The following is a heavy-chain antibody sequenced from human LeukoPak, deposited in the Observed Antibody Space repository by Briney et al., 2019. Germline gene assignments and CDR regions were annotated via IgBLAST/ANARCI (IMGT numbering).Heavy chain of an antibody. CDR3: ARDQQLVPEYFDY. J-gene: IGHJ4*02. D-gene: IGHD6-13*01. CDR1: GFTFSSYA. V-gene: IGHV3-21*01. CDR2: ISSSSSYI. Sequence: GGSLRLSCAASGFTFSSYAMSWVRQAPGKGLEWVSSISSSSSYIYYADSVKGRFTISRDNAKNSLYLQMNSLRAEDTAVYYCARDQQLVPEYFDYWGQGTLVTVSS.